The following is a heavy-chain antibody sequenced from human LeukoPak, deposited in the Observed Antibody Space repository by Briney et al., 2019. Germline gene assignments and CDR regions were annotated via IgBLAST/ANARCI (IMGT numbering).Heavy chain of an antibody. D-gene: IGHD6-13*01. CDR3: ARDPEPPSSSGPPYNWFDP. Sequence: SVKVSCKASGGTFSSYAIGWVRQAPGQGLEWMGGIIPIFGTANYAQKFQGRVTITADESTSTAYMELSSLRSEDTAVYYCARDPEPPSSSGPPYNWFDPWGQGTLVTVSS. V-gene: IGHV1-69*01. CDR2: IIPIFGTA. J-gene: IGHJ5*02. CDR1: GGTFSSYA.